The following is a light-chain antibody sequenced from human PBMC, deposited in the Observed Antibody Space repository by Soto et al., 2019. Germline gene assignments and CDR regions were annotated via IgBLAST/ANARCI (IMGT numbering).Light chain of an antibody. Sequence: QSPAALSVSPGERAKFSCGASQSISSYLAWYQQKPGQAPRLLIYDASNRATGIPARFSGSGSGTDFTLTISSLEPEDFAVYYCQQRLNWPLTFGGGTKVAIK. J-gene: IGKJ4*01. CDR2: DAS. CDR1: QSISSY. CDR3: QQRLNWPLT. V-gene: IGKV3-11*01.